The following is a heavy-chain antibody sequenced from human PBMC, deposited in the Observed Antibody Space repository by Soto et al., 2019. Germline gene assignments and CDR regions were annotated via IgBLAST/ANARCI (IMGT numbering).Heavy chain of an antibody. CDR3: ARDNRATTGWNNYFDY. J-gene: IGHJ4*02. CDR2: VTTYNGNT. CDR1: GYKFSDYG. D-gene: IGHD1-1*01. V-gene: IGHV1-18*01. Sequence: QVHLVQSGAEVKRPGASVRVSCKASGYKFSDYGISWVRQAPGQGLKWMGWVTTYNGNTYSAQNFQGRATLTRDTSTNTAYMELRSLTSDDAAVYYCARDNRATTGWNNYFDYWGQGTLVTVSS.